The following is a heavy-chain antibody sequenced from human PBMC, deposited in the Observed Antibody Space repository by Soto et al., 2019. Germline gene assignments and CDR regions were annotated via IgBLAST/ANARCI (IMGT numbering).Heavy chain of an antibody. V-gene: IGHV3-30*03. CDR2: ISRDGLNT. J-gene: IGHJ4*02. Sequence: VESGGDVVQPGTSLRLSCAASGFGFGSFGMHWVRQAPGQGLEWLAFISRDGLNTFYADSVRGRFTLSRDYSKSTMYLQMSALRDEDTALYYCARVNLSVDFDSWGRGTLVTVSS. CDR1: GFGFGSFG. D-gene: IGHD3-3*02. CDR3: ARVNLSVDFDS.